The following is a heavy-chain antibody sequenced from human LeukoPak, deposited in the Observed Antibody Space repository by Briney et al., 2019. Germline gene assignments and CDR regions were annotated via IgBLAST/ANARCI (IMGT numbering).Heavy chain of an antibody. CDR2: IKGDGSEK. CDR1: GFTFSTYW. Sequence: GGSLRLSCAASGFTFSTYWMLWVRQAPGKGLEWVANIKGDGSEKHYVDSVKGRFTISRDNAKNTVSLQMNSLRAEDTGVYYCARAPAEIGGYYPEYFRHWGQGTLVTVSS. D-gene: IGHD3-22*01. V-gene: IGHV3-7*01. J-gene: IGHJ1*01. CDR3: ARAPAEIGGYYPEYFRH.